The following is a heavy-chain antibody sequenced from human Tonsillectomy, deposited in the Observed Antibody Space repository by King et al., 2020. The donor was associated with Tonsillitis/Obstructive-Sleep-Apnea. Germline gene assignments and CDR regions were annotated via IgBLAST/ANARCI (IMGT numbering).Heavy chain of an antibody. CDR3: ARGVVVVVAADNWFDP. D-gene: IGHD2-15*01. Sequence: VQLVESGSELKKPGASVKVSCTASGYTFTSYAMNWVRQAPGQGLEWMGWINTNTGNPTYAQGFTGRFVFSLDTSVSTAYLQISSLKAEDTAVYYCARGVVVVVAADNWFDPWGQGTLVTVSS. CDR2: INTNTGNP. V-gene: IGHV7-4-1*02. J-gene: IGHJ5*02. CDR1: GYTFTSYA.